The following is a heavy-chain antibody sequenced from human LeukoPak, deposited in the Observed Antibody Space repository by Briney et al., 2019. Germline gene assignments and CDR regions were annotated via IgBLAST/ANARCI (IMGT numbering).Heavy chain of an antibody. D-gene: IGHD3-9*01. CDR3: AGKTYFDWLLDY. CDR1: GFTFSHCT. V-gene: IGHV3-21*01. Sequence: GGSLRLSCAASGFTFSHCTMNWVRQAPGKGLEWVSSISGSSNYIYYADSVKGRFTISRDNAKNLLYLQMNSLRAEDTAVYYCAGKTYFDWLLDYWGQGTLVTVSS. CDR2: ISGSSNYI. J-gene: IGHJ4*02.